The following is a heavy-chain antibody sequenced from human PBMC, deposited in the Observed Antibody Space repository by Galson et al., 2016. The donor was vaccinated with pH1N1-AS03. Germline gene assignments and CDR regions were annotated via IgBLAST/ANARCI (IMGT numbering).Heavy chain of an antibody. CDR2: AYWDDDK. Sequence: PALVKPTQTLTLTCSFSGFSLTTSGVGVGWIRQPPTKALEFLAFAYWDDDKRYSPSLKSRLTITKDTSKNQVVLTMTNTDPVDTATYYCAHGPYWFDPWGQGTLVTVSS. V-gene: IGHV2-5*02. J-gene: IGHJ5*02. CDR1: GFSLTTSGVG. CDR3: AHGPYWFDP.